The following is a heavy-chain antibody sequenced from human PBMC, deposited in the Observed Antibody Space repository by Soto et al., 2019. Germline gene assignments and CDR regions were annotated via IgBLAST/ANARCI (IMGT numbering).Heavy chain of an antibody. Sequence: EVQLVESGGGLVQPGGSLRLSCAASGFTFSSYAMHWVRQAPGKGLEYVSVISSNGGSTSYANSVKGRFTVSRDNSKNTLYLQMGSLRDDDMAVYYCAREKALGYNSGWYSALDIWGQGTMVTVSS. CDR3: AREKALGYNSGWYSALDI. V-gene: IGHV3-64*01. J-gene: IGHJ3*02. CDR1: GFTFSSYA. D-gene: IGHD6-19*01. CDR2: ISSNGGST.